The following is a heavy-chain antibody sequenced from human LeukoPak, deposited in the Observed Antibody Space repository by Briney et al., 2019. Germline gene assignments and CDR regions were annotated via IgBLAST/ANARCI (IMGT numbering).Heavy chain of an antibody. CDR2: INPSGGST. J-gene: IGHJ6*02. D-gene: IGHD1-1*01. CDR1: GYTFTSYY. Sequence: ASVKVSCKASGYTFTSYYMHWVRQAPGQGLEWMGIINPSGGSTSYAQKFQGRVTMTRDTSTSTVYMELSSLRSEDTAVYYCARGIVGTRKRNYYYYGMDVWGQGTTVTVSS. V-gene: IGHV1-46*01. CDR3: ARGIVGTRKRNYYYYGMDV.